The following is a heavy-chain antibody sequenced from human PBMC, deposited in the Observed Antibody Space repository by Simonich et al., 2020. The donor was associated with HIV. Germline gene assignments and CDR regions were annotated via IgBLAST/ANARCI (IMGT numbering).Heavy chain of an antibody. CDR2: ISYDGRNK. Sequence: QVQLVESGGGVVQPGRSLRLSCAASGFTFSSYAMHWVRQAPGKGLEWGAVISYDGRNKYYADSVKGRFTISRDNSKNTLYLQMNSLRAEDTAVYYCARDRTIAAPGAFDYWGQGTLVTVSS. CDR3: ARDRTIAAPGAFDY. D-gene: IGHD6-6*01. V-gene: IGHV3-30*07. CDR1: GFTFSSYA. J-gene: IGHJ4*02.